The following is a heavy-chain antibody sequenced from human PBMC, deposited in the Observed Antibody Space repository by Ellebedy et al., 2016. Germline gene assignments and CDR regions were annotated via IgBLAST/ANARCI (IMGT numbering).Heavy chain of an antibody. V-gene: IGHV3-23*01. D-gene: IGHD4-17*01. J-gene: IGHJ4*02. CDR3: RQGHYADL. Sequence: GGSLRLSXTASGLNFNTFFMSWVRQAPGKGLAWVSTISAGSDITRLADSVKGRFTISRDSSKNSVYLRMNNLRVEDTAVYYCRQGHYADLWGQGTLVTVSS. CDR1: GLNFNTFF. CDR2: ISAGSDIT.